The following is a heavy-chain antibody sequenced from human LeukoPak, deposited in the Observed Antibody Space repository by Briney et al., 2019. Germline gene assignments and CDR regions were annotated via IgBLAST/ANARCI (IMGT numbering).Heavy chain of an antibody. Sequence: PGGSLRLSCAASGFTVSSIHMVWVRQAPGKGLEWVSVTYTGGNSYYADSVKGRFTISRDNAKNSLYLQMSNLRAEDTAVYFCARGGGLDVWGQGATVTVSS. CDR1: GFTVSSIH. D-gene: IGHD3-16*01. CDR2: TYTGGNS. V-gene: IGHV3-53*01. CDR3: ARGGGLDV. J-gene: IGHJ6*02.